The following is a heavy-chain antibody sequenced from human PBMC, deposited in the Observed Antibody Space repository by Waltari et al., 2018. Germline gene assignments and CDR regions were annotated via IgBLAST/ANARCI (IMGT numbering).Heavy chain of an antibody. CDR3: AKDSRGYSGWVDY. V-gene: IGHV3-43D*03. Sequence: EVQLVESGGVVVQPGGSLRLSCAASGFTFDDYAMHWVRQAPGKGLEWVSLMSWEGSTTSYADAVKVRFTISRDNSKNSLYLQMNSLRAEDNALYYCAKDSRGYSGWVDYWGQGTLVTVSS. CDR1: GFTFDDYA. J-gene: IGHJ4*02. CDR2: MSWEGSTT. D-gene: IGHD6-19*01.